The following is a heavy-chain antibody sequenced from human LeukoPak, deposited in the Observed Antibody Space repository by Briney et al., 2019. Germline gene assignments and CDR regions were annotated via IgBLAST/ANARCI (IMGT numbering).Heavy chain of an antibody. D-gene: IGHD3-10*01. CDR2: INAGNGNT. CDR1: GYTFTSYA. Sequence: ASVKVSCKASGYTFTSYAMHWVRQAPGQRLEWMGWINAGNGNTKYSQKFQSRVTITRDTSASTAYMELSSLRSEDTAVYYCARDWFIYYYYGMDVWGQGTTVTVSS. J-gene: IGHJ6*02. CDR3: ARDWFIYYYYGMDV. V-gene: IGHV1-3*01.